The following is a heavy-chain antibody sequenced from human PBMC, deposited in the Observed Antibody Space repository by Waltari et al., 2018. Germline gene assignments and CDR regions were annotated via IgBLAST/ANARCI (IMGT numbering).Heavy chain of an antibody. Sequence: QVQLVQSGAEVKKPGSSVKVSCKASGGTFSSYAISWVRQAPGQGLAWMGRIIPSLGIANDAQKFQGRVTITADKSTSTAYMELSSLRSEDTAVYYCAGFNCSSTSCYGLAVDYWGQGTLVTVSS. D-gene: IGHD2-2*01. J-gene: IGHJ4*02. CDR2: IIPSLGIA. CDR1: GGTFSSYA. V-gene: IGHV1-69*04. CDR3: AGFNCSSTSCYGLAVDY.